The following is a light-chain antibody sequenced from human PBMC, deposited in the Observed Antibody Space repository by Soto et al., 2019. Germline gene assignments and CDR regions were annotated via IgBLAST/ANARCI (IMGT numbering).Light chain of an antibody. CDR3: QQSDSMPWT. CDR1: QSISGY. CDR2: AAS. J-gene: IGKJ1*01. V-gene: IGKV1-39*01. Sequence: DIQMTQSPSSLSASVGDRVTITCRASQSISGYLNWYQKKSGQAPRLLMYAASSLQSGVPSRFSGSGSGTDFTLTISSLQPEDSATYSCQQSDSMPWTFGQGTKVEIK.